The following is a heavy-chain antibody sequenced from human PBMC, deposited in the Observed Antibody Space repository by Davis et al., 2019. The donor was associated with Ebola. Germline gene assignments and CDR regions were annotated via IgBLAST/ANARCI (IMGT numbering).Heavy chain of an antibody. CDR3: AKDLSYRTKEDNYYYYGMDV. D-gene: IGHD1-26*01. CDR2: ISYDGTNE. V-gene: IGHV3-30*18. CDR1: GFTLNSCA. Sequence: GESLKISCAASGFTLNSCAMFWVRQAPGKGLEWVTLISYDGTNEYYADSVKGRFTISRDNSKKTLYLQMDRLRAEDTAVYFCAKDLSYRTKEDNYYYYGMDVWGIGTTVTVSS. J-gene: IGHJ6*04.